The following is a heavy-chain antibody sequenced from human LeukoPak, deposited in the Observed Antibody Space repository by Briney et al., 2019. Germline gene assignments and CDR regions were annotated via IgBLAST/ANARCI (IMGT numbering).Heavy chain of an antibody. V-gene: IGHV4-30-4*01. CDR2: IYYSGST. Sequence: SETLSLTCTVSGGSISSGDYYWSWIRQPPGKGLEWIGYIYYSGSTYYNPSLKSRVTISVDTPKNQFSLKLSPVTAADTAVYYCARDREDYGDPYYFDYWGQGTLVTVSS. CDR3: ARDREDYGDPYYFDY. J-gene: IGHJ4*02. D-gene: IGHD4-17*01. CDR1: GGSISSGDYY.